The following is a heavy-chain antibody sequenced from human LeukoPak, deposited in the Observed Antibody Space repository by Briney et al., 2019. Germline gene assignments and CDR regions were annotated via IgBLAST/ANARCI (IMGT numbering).Heavy chain of an antibody. CDR1: GYTFTDSW. Sequence: GDSLTLSCTASGYTFTDSWIGWVRQTSGKGLEWLAVIHPADSDSSYSPSFQGRVFISVDRSMNTAYLQWSSLKASDSAVYYCVKGWRGSLYDPADHWGQGTLVTVSP. J-gene: IGHJ5*02. CDR3: VKGWRGSLYDPADH. D-gene: IGHD2-8*01. CDR2: IHPADSDS. V-gene: IGHV5-51*06.